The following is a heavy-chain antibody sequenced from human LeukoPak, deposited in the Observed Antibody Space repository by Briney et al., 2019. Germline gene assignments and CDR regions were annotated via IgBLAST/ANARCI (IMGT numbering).Heavy chain of an antibody. J-gene: IGHJ5*02. CDR2: IIPIFGTA. CDR1: GGTFSSYA. CDR3: AREPTSSIAAAGIRWFDP. D-gene: IGHD6-13*01. V-gene: IGHV1-69*06. Sequence: SVKVSCKASGGTFSSYAISWVRQAPGQGLEWMGGIIPIFGTANYAQKFQGRVTITADKSTSTAYMELSSLRSEDTAVYYCAREPTSSIAAAGIRWFDPWGQGTLVTVSS.